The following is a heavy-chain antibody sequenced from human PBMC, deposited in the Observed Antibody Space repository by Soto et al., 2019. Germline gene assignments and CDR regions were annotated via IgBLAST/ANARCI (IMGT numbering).Heavy chain of an antibody. Sequence: ASVKVSCKASGYIFINYGITWVRQAPGQGLEWMGWISGYNGDTKYADKLQGRVTMTTDTSTTTAYMELRSLRSDDTAVYYCARDEVPAANWLDRWGQGTLVTVSS. J-gene: IGHJ5*02. CDR2: ISGYNGDT. D-gene: IGHD2-2*01. CDR3: ARDEVPAANWLDR. V-gene: IGHV1-18*01. CDR1: GYIFINYG.